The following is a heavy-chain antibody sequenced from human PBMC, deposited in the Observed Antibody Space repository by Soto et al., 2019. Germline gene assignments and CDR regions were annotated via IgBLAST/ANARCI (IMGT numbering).Heavy chain of an antibody. Sequence: GGSLRLSCAASGFTVSSNYMSWVRQAPGKGLEWVSVIYSGGSTYYAGSVKGRFTISRDNSKNTLYLQMNSLRAEDTAVYYCARDLRTLEQLVPSDDYYYYGMDVWGQGTTVTVSS. CDR3: ARDLRTLEQLVPSDDYYYYGMDV. V-gene: IGHV3-53*01. CDR1: GFTVSSNY. D-gene: IGHD6-6*01. CDR2: IYSGGST. J-gene: IGHJ6*02.